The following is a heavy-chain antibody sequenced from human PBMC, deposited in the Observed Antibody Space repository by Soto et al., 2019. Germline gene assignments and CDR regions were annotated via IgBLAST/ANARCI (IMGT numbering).Heavy chain of an antibody. CDR1: GGSISSYY. J-gene: IGHJ3*02. D-gene: IGHD4-17*01. Sequence: SETLSLTCTVSGGSISSYYWSWIRQPPGKGLEWIGYLYNTGSTIYNPSLKSRVTISVDTSKNQFSLKMNSVTAADTAVYYCAKKNGVLDVFDIWGQGTMVTVSS. CDR3: AKKNGVLDVFDI. CDR2: LYNTGST. V-gene: IGHV4-59*01.